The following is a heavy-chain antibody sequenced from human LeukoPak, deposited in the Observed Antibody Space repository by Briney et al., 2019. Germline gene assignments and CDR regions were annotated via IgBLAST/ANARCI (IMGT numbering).Heavy chain of an antibody. V-gene: IGHV1-69*13. CDR3: TRSRGSGSYLDY. D-gene: IGHD3-10*01. CDR1: GGTFSSYA. Sequence: SVKVSCKASGGTFSSYAINWVRQAPGQGLEWMGRIVPIFGTTNYAQKFQGRVTITADESTSTAYMELSSLRSEDTAVYYCTRSRGSGSYLDYWGQGTLVTVSS. CDR2: IVPIFGTT. J-gene: IGHJ4*02.